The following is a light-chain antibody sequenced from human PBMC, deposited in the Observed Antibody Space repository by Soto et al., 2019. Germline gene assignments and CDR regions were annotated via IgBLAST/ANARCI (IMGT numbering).Light chain of an antibody. V-gene: IGLV1-44*01. CDR1: SSNIGGYT. CDR2: STN. Sequence: QSVLTQPPSASGTPGQRVTISCSGSSSNIGGYTVNWYQQLPGTAPKLLIYSTNQRPSGVPDRFSGSKSGTSASLAISGLQSDDEADYYCAAWDDSVKGPVFGGGTKVTVL. J-gene: IGLJ2*01. CDR3: AAWDDSVKGPV.